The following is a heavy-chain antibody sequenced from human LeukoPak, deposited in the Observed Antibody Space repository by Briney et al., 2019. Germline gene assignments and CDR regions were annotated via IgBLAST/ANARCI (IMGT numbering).Heavy chain of an antibody. J-gene: IGHJ4*02. CDR1: GFTVSSNY. D-gene: IGHD6-19*01. CDR3: ARVLSDSSGWYHFDY. CDR2: IYSGGGT. V-gene: IGHV3-53*01. Sequence: GGSLRLSCAASGFTVSSNYMSWVRQAPGKGLEWVSVIYSGGGTYYADSVRGRFTISGDNSKNMLSLQMNSLRAEDTAVYYCARVLSDSSGWYHFDYWGQGTLVTVSS.